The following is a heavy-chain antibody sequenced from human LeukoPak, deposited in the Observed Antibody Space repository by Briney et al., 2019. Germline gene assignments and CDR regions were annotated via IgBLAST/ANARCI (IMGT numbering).Heavy chain of an antibody. CDR2: INHSGST. CDR3: ARAPEARSWYEYYFDY. Sequence: PSETLSLTCAVYGGSFSGYYWSWIRQPPGKGLKWIGEINHSGSTNYNPSLKSRVTISVDTSKNQFSLKLSSVTAADTAVYYCARAPEARSWYEYYFDYWGQGTLVTVSS. D-gene: IGHD6-13*01. J-gene: IGHJ4*02. CDR1: GGSFSGYY. V-gene: IGHV4-34*01.